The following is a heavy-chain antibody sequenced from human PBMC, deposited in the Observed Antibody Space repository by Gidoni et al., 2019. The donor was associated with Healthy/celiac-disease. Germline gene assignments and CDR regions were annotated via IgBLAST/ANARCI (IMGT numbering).Heavy chain of an antibody. V-gene: IGHV3-30-3*01. Sequence: QVQLVESGGGVVQPGRSLRLSFAASGFTFSSYAMHWVRQAPGKGLEWVAVISYDGSNKYYADSVKGRFTISRDNSKNTLYLQMNSLGAEDTAVYYCARAYDFWSGYSLDYWGQGTLVTVSS. CDR1: GFTFSSYA. J-gene: IGHJ4*02. CDR3: ARAYDFWSGYSLDY. D-gene: IGHD3-3*01. CDR2: ISYDGSNK.